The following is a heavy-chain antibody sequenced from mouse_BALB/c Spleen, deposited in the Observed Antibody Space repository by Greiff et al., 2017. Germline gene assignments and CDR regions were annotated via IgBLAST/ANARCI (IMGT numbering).Heavy chain of an antibody. CDR3: AREGRNFYYFDY. CDR2: ISYSGST. V-gene: IGHV3-8*02. J-gene: IGHJ2*01. Sequence: VQLKESGPSLVKPSQTLSLTCSVTGDSITSGYWNWIRKFPGNKLEYMGYISYSGSTYYNPSLKSRISITRDTSKNQYYLQLNSVTTEDTATYYCAREGRNFYYFDYWGQGTTLTVSS. CDR1: GDSITSGY.